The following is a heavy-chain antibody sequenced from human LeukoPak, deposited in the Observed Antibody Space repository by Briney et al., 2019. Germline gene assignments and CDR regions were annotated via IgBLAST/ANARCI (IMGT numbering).Heavy chain of an antibody. CDR3: AKEIRPNDC. V-gene: IGHV3-23*01. J-gene: IGHJ4*02. CDR2: ISIGGDTT. Sequence: GGSLRLSCAASGFTFSSHGMCWVRQAPGRGLEWVSSISIGGDTTYSDSMKGRFTISRDNSKNTLYLQLDSLRAEDTAIYYCAKEIRPNDCWGQGTLVTVSS. D-gene: IGHD4-17*01. CDR1: GFTFSSHG.